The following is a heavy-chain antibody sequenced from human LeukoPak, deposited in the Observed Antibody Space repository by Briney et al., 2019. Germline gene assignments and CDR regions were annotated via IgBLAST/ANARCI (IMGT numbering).Heavy chain of an antibody. D-gene: IGHD3-16*01. CDR1: GFTFRRYG. CDR3: AKDLKGLYDYVRGSYAIDI. J-gene: IGHJ3*02. CDR2: ISGRGGET. V-gene: IGHV3-23*01. Sequence: PGGSLRLSCGASGFTFRRYGMSWVRQGPGKGLEWVSGISGRGGETDYAEFVKGRFTISRDNSKNTLFLQMNSLRAEDTAVYYCAKDLKGLYDYVRGSYAIDIWGHGTMVTVSS.